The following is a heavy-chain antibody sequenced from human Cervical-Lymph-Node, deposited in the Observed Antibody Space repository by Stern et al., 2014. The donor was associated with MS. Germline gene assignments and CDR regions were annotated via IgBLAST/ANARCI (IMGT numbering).Heavy chain of an antibody. CDR3: ARRETGSYYVNY. J-gene: IGHJ4*02. D-gene: IGHD1-26*01. Sequence: MQLVQSGAEVKKPGESLKISCKGSGYNFPSYWIAWVRQMPGKGLEWMGIIYPGDSDTRYNPSVQGQVTISADKSINTAYLQWSSLQASDTAMYYCARRETGSYYVNYWGQGTLVTVSS. CDR1: GYNFPSYW. V-gene: IGHV5-51*01. CDR2: IYPGDSDT.